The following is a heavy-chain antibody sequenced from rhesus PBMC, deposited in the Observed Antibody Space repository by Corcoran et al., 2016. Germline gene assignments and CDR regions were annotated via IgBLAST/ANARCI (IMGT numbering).Heavy chain of an antibody. CDR2: ITYRGNT. J-gene: IGHJ4*01. Sequence: QVQLQESGPGLVKPSETLSLTCAVSGGSISSGYYYWSWIRQPPGKGLEWIGYITYRGNTSYNPSLKSRVTISRDTSKNPFSLKLSSVTAADTAVYYCARDQRGAPFDYWGQGVLVTVSS. D-gene: IGHD3-34*01. CDR1: GGSISSGYYY. CDR3: ARDQRGAPFDY. V-gene: IGHV4-122*02.